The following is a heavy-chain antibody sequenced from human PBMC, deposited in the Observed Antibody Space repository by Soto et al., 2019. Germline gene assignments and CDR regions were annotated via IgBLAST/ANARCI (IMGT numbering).Heavy chain of an antibody. V-gene: IGHV4-4*02. Sequence: QVQLQESGPGLVKPSWTLSLTCAVSGGSISSSNWWSWVRQPPGKGLGWIGEIYHSGSTNNKPSLMRRVTRSVYKSKNQFTLMLSSVTAADTAVYYCARLYMVRGVMDWFAPWGQGTLVTVSS. J-gene: IGHJ5*02. CDR1: GGSISSSNW. D-gene: IGHD3-10*01. CDR2: IYHSGST. CDR3: ARLYMVRGVMDWFAP.